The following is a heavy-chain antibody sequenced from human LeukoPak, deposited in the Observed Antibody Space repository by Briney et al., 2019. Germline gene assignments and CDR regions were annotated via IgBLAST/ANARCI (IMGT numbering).Heavy chain of an antibody. Sequence: ASVKVSCKTSGYTFTAYFIHWVRQAPGQGLEWMGRVNPNNGGTNYAQRFQGRVTMTRDTSISTAYMELSSLRSEDTAVYYCARGPGWRYGMDVWGQGTTVTVSS. CDR1: GYTFTAYF. V-gene: IGHV1-2*06. CDR3: ARGPGWRYGMDV. D-gene: IGHD6-19*01. CDR2: VNPNNGGT. J-gene: IGHJ6*02.